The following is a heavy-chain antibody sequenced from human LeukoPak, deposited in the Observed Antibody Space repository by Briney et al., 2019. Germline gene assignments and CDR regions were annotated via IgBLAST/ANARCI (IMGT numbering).Heavy chain of an antibody. V-gene: IGHV3-13*01. D-gene: IGHD1-26*01. CDR3: ARAHVGAGLAFDV. CDR1: GFTFSSYA. CDR2: IGIPGDT. Sequence: GGSLRLSCAASGFTFSSYAMHWLRQATGKGLEWVSGIGIPGDTYYPGSVKGRFTISRENTKNSFYLQMNSLRAEDTAVYYCARAHVGAGLAFDVWGRGTMVTVSS. J-gene: IGHJ3*01.